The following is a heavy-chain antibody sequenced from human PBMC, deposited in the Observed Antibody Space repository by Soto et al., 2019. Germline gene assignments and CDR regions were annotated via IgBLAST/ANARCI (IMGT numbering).Heavy chain of an antibody. V-gene: IGHV4-31*03. CDR1: GGSISSGGYY. CDR2: IYYSGST. J-gene: IGHJ4*02. Sequence: PSETLSLTSTVSGGSISSGGYYWSWIRQHPGRGLEWIGYIYYSGSTYYNPSLKSRVTISVDTSKNQFSLNLSSVTAADTAVYYCARDNYSSSWYIGFDCWGQGTLVTVSS. CDR3: ARDNYSSSWYIGFDC. D-gene: IGHD6-13*01.